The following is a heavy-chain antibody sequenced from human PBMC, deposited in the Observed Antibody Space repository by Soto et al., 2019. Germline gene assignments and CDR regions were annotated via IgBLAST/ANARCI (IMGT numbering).Heavy chain of an antibody. CDR3: AKEKLQAVDY. Sequence: QVQLVESGGGVVQPGRSLRLSCAASGFTFSTYGIHWIRQAPGKGLEWVAVISYDGSNKYYADSVKGRFTISRDNSKNTLYLQMNSLRAEDTAVYYCAKEKLQAVDYWGQGTLVTVSS. J-gene: IGHJ4*02. CDR1: GFTFSTYG. D-gene: IGHD2-15*01. V-gene: IGHV3-30*18. CDR2: ISYDGSNK.